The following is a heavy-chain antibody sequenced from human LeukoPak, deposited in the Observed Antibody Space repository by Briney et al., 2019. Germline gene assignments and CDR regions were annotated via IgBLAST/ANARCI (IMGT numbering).Heavy chain of an antibody. CDR1: GGSFTDYY. D-gene: IGHD3-16*02. V-gene: IGHV4-34*01. CDR3: ARSRQNYDYVWGSYRTMYYFDY. Sequence: SETLSLTCAVYGGSFTDYYWNWIRQPPGKGLEWIGEINHSGITHYNPSLKSRVTISAGTSKNQFSLKLNSVTAADTAVYYCARSRQNYDYVWGSYRTMYYFDYWGQGTLVTVSS. J-gene: IGHJ4*02. CDR2: INHSGIT.